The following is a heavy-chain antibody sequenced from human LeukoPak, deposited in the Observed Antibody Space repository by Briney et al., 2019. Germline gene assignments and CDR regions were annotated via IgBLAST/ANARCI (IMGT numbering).Heavy chain of an antibody. Sequence: ASVKVSCKASGYTFTSYYMHWVRQAPGQGLEWMGIINPSGGSTSYAQKFQGRVTMTRDTSTSTVYMELSSLRSEDTAVYYCARDSPFDYGSGSYSPGYYYGMDVWGQGTTVTVSS. CDR3: ARDSPFDYGSGSYSPGYYYGMDV. V-gene: IGHV1-46*01. CDR2: INPSGGST. CDR1: GYTFTSYY. J-gene: IGHJ6*02. D-gene: IGHD3-10*01.